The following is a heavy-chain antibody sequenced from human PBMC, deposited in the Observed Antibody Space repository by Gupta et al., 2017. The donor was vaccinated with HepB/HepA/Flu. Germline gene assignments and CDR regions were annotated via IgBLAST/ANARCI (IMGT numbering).Heavy chain of an antibody. Sequence: QVQLLESGGALVRPGGSLRPPCAPSGFTFSTYAMHWVRQAPGKGLEWVAVISYDGSNRYYSDSVKGCFTISRDNSKTTLYLQVNSQRAEDTAEYYRASDNRNSNYVPGCNFYGVDVLGQGNTVSLSS. V-gene: IGHV3-30-3*01. CDR1: GFTFSTYA. D-gene: IGHD4-11*01. J-gene: IGHJ6*02. CDR3: ASDNRNSNYVPGCNFYGVDV. CDR2: ISYDGSNR.